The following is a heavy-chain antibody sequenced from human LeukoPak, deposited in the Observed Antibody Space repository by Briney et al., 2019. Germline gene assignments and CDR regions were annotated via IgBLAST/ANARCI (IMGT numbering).Heavy chain of an antibody. D-gene: IGHD5-12*01. CDR3: ASQWLRLGSDY. V-gene: IGHV4-39*01. Sequence: SETLSLTCTVSGGSISSSFYFWAWIRQPPGKGLEWVGSIYYSGSTYYNPSLKSRVTMSVDTSNNQFSLKLSSVTAADTAVYYCASQWLRLGSDYWGQGTLVTVSS. CDR2: IYYSGST. J-gene: IGHJ4*02. CDR1: GGSISSSFYF.